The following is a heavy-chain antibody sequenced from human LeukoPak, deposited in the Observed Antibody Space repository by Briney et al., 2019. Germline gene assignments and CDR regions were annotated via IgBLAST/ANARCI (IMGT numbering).Heavy chain of an antibody. V-gene: IGHV1-24*01. J-gene: IGHJ4*02. Sequence: ASVKVSCKVSGYTLTELSMHWVRQAPGKGLEWMGGFDPEDGETIYAQKFQGRVTMTEDTSTDTAYMELSSLRSEDTAVYYCATSKNYDYVWGSYVYWGQGTLVTASS. D-gene: IGHD3-16*01. CDR2: FDPEDGET. CDR1: GYTLTELS. CDR3: ATSKNYDYVWGSYVY.